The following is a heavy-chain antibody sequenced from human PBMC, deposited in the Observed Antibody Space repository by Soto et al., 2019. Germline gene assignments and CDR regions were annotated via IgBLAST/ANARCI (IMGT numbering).Heavy chain of an antibody. Sequence: SPTLSLTCAISGDSVSSNSAAWNWIRQSPSRGLEWLGRTYYRSKWYNDYAVSVKSRITINPDTSKNQFSLQLNSVTPEETAVYYCARLYCSSTSCYVPEDYYYYYGMDVWGQGTTVTVSS. CDR2: TYYRSKWYN. CDR3: ARLYCSSTSCYVPEDYYYYYGMDV. CDR1: GDSVSSNSAA. D-gene: IGHD2-2*01. V-gene: IGHV6-1*01. J-gene: IGHJ6*02.